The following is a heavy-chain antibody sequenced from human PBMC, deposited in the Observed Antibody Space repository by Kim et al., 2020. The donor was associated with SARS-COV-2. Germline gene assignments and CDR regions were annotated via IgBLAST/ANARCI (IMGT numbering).Heavy chain of an antibody. V-gene: IGHV3-53*01. CDR1: GLSVSNNY. J-gene: IGHJ6*02. Sequence: GGSLRLSCVASGLSVSNNYMTWVRQAPEKGLEWVSVIFTGGNVYHTDSVKGRFSISRDDSKNTVYLHMNSLRVEDTAVYFCARDQWVTLKDKYRDLNVYYGMDVWGQGTTVTVSS. CDR3: ARDQWVTLKDKYRDLNVYYGMDV. CDR2: IFTGGNV. D-gene: IGHD2-21*02.